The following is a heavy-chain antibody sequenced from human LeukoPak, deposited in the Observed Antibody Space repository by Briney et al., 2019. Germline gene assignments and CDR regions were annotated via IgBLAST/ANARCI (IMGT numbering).Heavy chain of an antibody. D-gene: IGHD6-19*01. CDR3: ARVGKNGWDFDH. CDR1: GFTFSAYW. CDR2: IIEGGDVK. J-gene: IGHJ4*02. Sequence: PGGSLRLSCSASGFTFSAYWMTWVRQAPGKGLAWVANIIEGGDVKYYVDSVKGRFTISRDNTKNSLYLQMTSLGADDTAVYYCARVGKNGWDFDHWGQGTLVTVSS. V-gene: IGHV3-7*01.